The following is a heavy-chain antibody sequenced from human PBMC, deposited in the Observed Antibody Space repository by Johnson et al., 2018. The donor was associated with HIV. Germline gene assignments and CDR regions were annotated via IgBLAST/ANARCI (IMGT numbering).Heavy chain of an antibody. CDR2: IKQDGSDK. CDR3: AREGPAAYICAFDI. V-gene: IGHV3-7*01. Sequence: VQLVESGGGLVQPGGSLRLSCAASGFTFSNYWMSWVRQAPGKGLEWVANIKQDGSDKYYVDSVKGRVTISRDNARNSLYLQMNSLRAEDTAVYYCAREGPAAYICAFDIWGQGTMVTVSS. D-gene: IGHD2-2*01. J-gene: IGHJ3*02. CDR1: GFTFSNYW.